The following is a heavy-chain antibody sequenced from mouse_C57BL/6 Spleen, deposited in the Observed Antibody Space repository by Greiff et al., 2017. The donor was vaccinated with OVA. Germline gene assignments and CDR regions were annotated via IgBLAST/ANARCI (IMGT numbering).Heavy chain of an antibody. CDR1: GYTFTSYW. V-gene: IGHV1-53*01. J-gene: IGHJ4*01. Sequence: QVQLQQPGPELVKPGASVKLSCKASGYTFTSYWMHWVKQRPGQGLEWIGNINPSNGGTNYNEKFKSKATLTVDKSSSTAYMQLSSLTSEDSAVYYCAREGGLRRRDYYAMDYWGQGTSVTVSS. CDR2: INPSNGGT. D-gene: IGHD2-4*01. CDR3: AREGGLRRRDYYAMDY.